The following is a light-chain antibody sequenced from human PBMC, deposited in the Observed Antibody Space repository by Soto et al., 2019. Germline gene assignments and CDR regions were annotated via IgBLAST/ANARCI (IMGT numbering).Light chain of an antibody. J-gene: IGKJ2*01. Sequence: EIVMTQSPATLSLPPGGRATLSCRASQSVSSYLAWYQQRPGQPPRLLIYRASTRATGIPARFSGSGSGTEFSLTISSLQSEDFAVYYCQQYSTWPPRYTFGQGTKLEI. CDR1: QSVSSY. CDR2: RAS. V-gene: IGKV3-15*01. CDR3: QQYSTWPPRYT.